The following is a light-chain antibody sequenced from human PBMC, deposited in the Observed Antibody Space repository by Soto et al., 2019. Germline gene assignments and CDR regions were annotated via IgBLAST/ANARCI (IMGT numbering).Light chain of an antibody. CDR1: QSVSSN. Sequence: EIVITQSPATLSVSPGEGATLSCRASQSVSSNLAWYQQKPGQAPRLLIFAASTRATGIPARFSGSGSGTEFTLTISSLQSEDFAVYYCQQYDNWPLTFGGGTKVDIK. CDR2: AAS. CDR3: QQYDNWPLT. V-gene: IGKV3-15*01. J-gene: IGKJ4*01.